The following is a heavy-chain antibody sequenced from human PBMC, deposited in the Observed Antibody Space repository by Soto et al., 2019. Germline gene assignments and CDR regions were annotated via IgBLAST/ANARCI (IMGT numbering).Heavy chain of an antibody. CDR1: GFSLVNARMG. CDR2: IFSNDPK. V-gene: IGHV2-26*01. J-gene: IGHJ6*02. Sequence: QVTLKESGPVLVKPTETLTLTCTVSGFSLVNARMGVSWIRQPPGKALEWLAHIFSNDPKSYSTSLQSRHTISKDTSKSQVALTVTNMDPADTATYYCSRIPGTYYNPSYYGMDVWGQGTTVTVSS. D-gene: IGHD1-26*01. CDR3: SRIPGTYYNPSYYGMDV.